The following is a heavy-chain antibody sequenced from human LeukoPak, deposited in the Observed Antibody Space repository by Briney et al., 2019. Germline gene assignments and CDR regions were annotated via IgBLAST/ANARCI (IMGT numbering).Heavy chain of an antibody. Sequence: GRSLRLSCAASGFTSSSYWMHWVRQAPGKGLVWVSRIKFDGRSTTYADSVKGRFTISRDNAKNTLFLQMNSLRVEDTAVYYCARDAPPFDYWGQGTLVTVSS. CDR3: ARDAPPFDY. V-gene: IGHV3-74*01. CDR2: IKFDGRST. CDR1: GFTSSSYW. J-gene: IGHJ4*02.